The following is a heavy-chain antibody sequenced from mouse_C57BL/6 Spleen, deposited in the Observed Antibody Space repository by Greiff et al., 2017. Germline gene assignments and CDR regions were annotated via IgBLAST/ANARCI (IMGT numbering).Heavy chain of an antibody. CDR3: APYYSNYVSLGY. Sequence: QVQLKESGAELAKPGASVKLSCKASGYTFTSYWMHWVKQRPGQGLEWIGYINPSSGYTKYNQKFKDKATLTADKSSSTAYMQLSSLTYEDSAVYYCAPYYSNYVSLGYWGQGTLVTVSA. V-gene: IGHV1-7*01. CDR2: INPSSGYT. D-gene: IGHD2-5*01. J-gene: IGHJ3*01. CDR1: GYTFTSYW.